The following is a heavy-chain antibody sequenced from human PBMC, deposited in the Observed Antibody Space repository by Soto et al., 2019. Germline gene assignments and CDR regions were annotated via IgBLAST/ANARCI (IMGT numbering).Heavy chain of an antibody. J-gene: IGHJ4*02. V-gene: IGHV3-21*01. D-gene: IGHD5-12*01. Sequence: GGSLRLSCAASGFTFSSYSMNWVRQAPGKGLEWVSSISSSSYIYYADSVKGRFTISRDNAKNSLYLQMNSLRAEDTAVYYCARDSRGSGYDTGYWGQGTLVTVSS. CDR1: GFTFSSYS. CDR3: ARDSRGSGYDTGY. CDR2: ISSSSYI.